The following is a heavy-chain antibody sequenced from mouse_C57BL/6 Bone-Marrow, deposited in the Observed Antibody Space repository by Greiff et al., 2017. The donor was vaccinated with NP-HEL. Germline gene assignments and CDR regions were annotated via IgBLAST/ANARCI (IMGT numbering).Heavy chain of an antibody. CDR3: ARVSKAY. V-gene: IGHV5-6*01. CDR2: ISSGGSYT. CDR1: GFTFSSYG. Sequence: EVQLVESGGDLVKPGGSLKLSCAASGFTFSSYGMSWVRQTPDKRLEWVATISSGGSYTYYPDSVKGRFTISRDNAKNTLYLQMSSLKSEDTAMYYCARVSKAYWGQGTLVTVSA. J-gene: IGHJ3*01.